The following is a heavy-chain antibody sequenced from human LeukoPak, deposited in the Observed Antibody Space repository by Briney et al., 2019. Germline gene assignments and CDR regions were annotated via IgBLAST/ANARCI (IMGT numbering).Heavy chain of an antibody. J-gene: IGHJ4*02. CDR1: GYTLTSFY. V-gene: IGHV1-46*01. CDR3: ARDYHGSGSLTTFDY. D-gene: IGHD3-10*01. CDR2: INPRGGSV. Sequence: ASVKVSCKASGYTLTSFYMHWVRQAPGQGLEWMGIINPRGGSVSSAQNFQDRITLTRDTSTSTVYMELSSLRPEDTAVYYCARDYHGSGSLTTFDYWGQGTLVTVSS.